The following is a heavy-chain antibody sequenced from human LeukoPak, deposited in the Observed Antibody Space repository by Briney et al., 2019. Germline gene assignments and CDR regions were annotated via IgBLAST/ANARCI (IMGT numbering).Heavy chain of an antibody. V-gene: IGHV1-2*02. J-gene: IGHJ5*02. CDR1: GYHFTGYH. CDR2: ISTDTGDT. Sequence: ASVKVSCKASGYHFTGYHIHWERQAPGQGLEWMGRISTDTGDTDNAQKFQGRLTMTRDTSINTAHMELSRLTSDDTAVYYCAGLGSTVEGRIDPWGQGTPVAVSS. D-gene: IGHD5/OR15-5a*01. CDR3: AGLGSTVEGRIDP.